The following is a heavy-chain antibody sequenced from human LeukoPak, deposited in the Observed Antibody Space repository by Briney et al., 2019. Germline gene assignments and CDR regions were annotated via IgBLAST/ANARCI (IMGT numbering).Heavy chain of an antibody. J-gene: IGHJ4*02. CDR1: GGSISSYY. CDR3: ARDPYSSRGAAGFDY. D-gene: IGHD6-13*01. CDR2: IYYSGST. Sequence: SETLSLTCTVSGGSISSYYWSWIRQPPGKGLEWIGYIYYSGSTNYNPSLKSRVTISVDTSKNQFSLKLSSVTAADTAVYYCARDPYSSRGAAGFDYWGQGTLVTVSS. V-gene: IGHV4-59*12.